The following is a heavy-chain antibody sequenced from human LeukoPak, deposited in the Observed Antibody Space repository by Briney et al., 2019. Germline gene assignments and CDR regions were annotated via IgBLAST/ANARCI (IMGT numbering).Heavy chain of an antibody. Sequence: GGSLRLSCAASGFTFSSYSMNWVRQASGKGLEWVSSISSSSSYIYYADSVKGRFTISRDNAKNSLYLQMNSLRAEDTAVYYCARDGPVAAAGLDYWGQGTLVTVSS. CDR3: ARDGPVAAAGLDY. D-gene: IGHD6-13*01. J-gene: IGHJ4*02. V-gene: IGHV3-21*01. CDR1: GFTFSSYS. CDR2: ISSSSSYI.